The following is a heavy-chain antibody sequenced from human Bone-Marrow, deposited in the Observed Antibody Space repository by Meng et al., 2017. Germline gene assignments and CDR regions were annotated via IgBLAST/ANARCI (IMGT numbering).Heavy chain of an antibody. CDR2: ISSSSSYI. J-gene: IGHJ4*02. V-gene: IGHV3-21*01. Sequence: GESLKISCAASGFTFSSHAISWVRQAPGKGLEWVSSISSSSSYIYYADSVKGRFTISRDNAKNSLYLQMNSLRAEDTAVYYCARAPRGYSYGYVRVPYDYWGQGTLVTVSS. CDR1: GFTFSSHA. D-gene: IGHD5-18*01. CDR3: ARAPRGYSYGYVRVPYDY.